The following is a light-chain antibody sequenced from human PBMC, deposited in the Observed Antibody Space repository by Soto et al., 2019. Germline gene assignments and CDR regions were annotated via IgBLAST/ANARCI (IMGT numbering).Light chain of an antibody. CDR2: DVS. CDR1: QSVGRL. J-gene: IGKJ1*01. V-gene: IGKV1-39*01. CDR3: QQSYSIPMT. Sequence: DIQMTQSPSSLSATVGDRVTITCRASQSVGRLLAWYQQQPGKAPKLLIYDVSSLESGVPSRFSGSVSGTDFTLTISSLQPEDFATYYCQQSYSIPMTFGQGTKVDI.